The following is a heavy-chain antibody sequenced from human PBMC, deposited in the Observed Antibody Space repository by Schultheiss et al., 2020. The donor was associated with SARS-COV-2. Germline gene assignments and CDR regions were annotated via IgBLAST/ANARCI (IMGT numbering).Heavy chain of an antibody. Sequence: ASVKVSCKASGYTFTSYDINWVRQATGQGLEWMGWMNPNSGNTGYAQKFQGRVTMTRNTSISTAYMELSSLRSEDTAVYYCARGHYDFWSGYSSLRPYYFDYWGQGTLVTVSS. CDR3: ARGHYDFWSGYSSLRPYYFDY. J-gene: IGHJ4*02. CDR1: GYTFTSYD. CDR2: MNPNSGNT. D-gene: IGHD3-3*01. V-gene: IGHV1-8*01.